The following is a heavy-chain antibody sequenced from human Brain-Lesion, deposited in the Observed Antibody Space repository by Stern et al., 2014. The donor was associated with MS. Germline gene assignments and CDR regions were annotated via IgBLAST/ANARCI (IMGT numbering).Heavy chain of an antibody. CDR3: ARGGRYYADY. V-gene: IGHV1-2*04. CDR1: GNSFTHFY. Sequence: LVESGAEVKKPGASVRVSCEASGNSFTHFYIHWVRQAPGQGLEWMGWINPNSGGTKFAQKFQGWVTITRDTSMTTAYMEVTSLTSDDTVVYYCARGGRYYADYWGQGTLVTVSS. D-gene: IGHD2-2*01. J-gene: IGHJ4*02. CDR2: INPNSGGT.